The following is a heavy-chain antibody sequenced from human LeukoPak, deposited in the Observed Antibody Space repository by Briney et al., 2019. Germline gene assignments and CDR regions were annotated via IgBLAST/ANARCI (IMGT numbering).Heavy chain of an antibody. CDR2: IYHSGSA. CDR3: ARVVPSYYDGSGYYFDY. Sequence: SETLSLTCTVSGGSIGSGNYYWSWIRQHPGQGLEWIGYIYHSGSAYYNPPLKSRLTMSVDPSKNQFSLKLSSVTAADTAVYCCARVVPSYYDGSGYYFDYWGQGARVTVSS. V-gene: IGHV4-31*03. D-gene: IGHD3-22*01. CDR1: GGSIGSGNYY. J-gene: IGHJ4*02.